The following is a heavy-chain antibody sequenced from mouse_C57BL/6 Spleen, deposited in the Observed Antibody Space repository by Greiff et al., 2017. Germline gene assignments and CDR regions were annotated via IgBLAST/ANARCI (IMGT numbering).Heavy chain of an antibody. D-gene: IGHD1-1*01. V-gene: IGHV1-15*01. J-gene: IGHJ2*01. CDR1: GYTFTDYE. Sequence: VQLQQSGAELVRPGASVTLSCKASGYTFTDYEMHWVKQTPVHGLEWIGAIDPETGGTAYNQKFKGKAILTADKSSSTAYMELRSLTSEDSAVYYCTKWDYYGSHGYWGQGTTLTASS. CDR2: IDPETGGT. CDR3: TKWDYYGSHGY.